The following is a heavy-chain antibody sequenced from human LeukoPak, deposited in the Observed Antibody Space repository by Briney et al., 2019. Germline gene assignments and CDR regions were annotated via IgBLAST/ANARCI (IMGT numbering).Heavy chain of an antibody. CDR3: ARGPSFFFAFDI. J-gene: IGHJ3*02. D-gene: IGHD2/OR15-2a*01. CDR2: IIPIFGTA. Sequence: HWASVKVSCKASGGTFSSYAISWVRQAPGQGLEWMGGIIPIFGTANYAQKFQGRVTITTDESTSTAYMELSSLRSEDTAVYYCARGPSFFFAFDIWGQGTMVTVSS. V-gene: IGHV1-69*05. CDR1: GGTFSSYA.